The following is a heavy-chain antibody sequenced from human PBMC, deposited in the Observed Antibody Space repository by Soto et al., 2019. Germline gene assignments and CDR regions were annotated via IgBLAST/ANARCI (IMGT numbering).Heavy chain of an antibody. CDR2: ISWDGGST. CDR1: GFTFDDYT. J-gene: IGHJ4*02. CDR3: ARGYCSSTSCYYYFDY. V-gene: IGHV3-43*01. D-gene: IGHD2-2*01. Sequence: GGSLRLSCAASGFTFDDYTMHWVRQAPGKGLEWVSLISWDGGSTYYADSVKGRFTISRDNSKNSLYLQMNSLRAEDTAVYYCARGYCSSTSCYYYFDYWGQGTLVTVSS.